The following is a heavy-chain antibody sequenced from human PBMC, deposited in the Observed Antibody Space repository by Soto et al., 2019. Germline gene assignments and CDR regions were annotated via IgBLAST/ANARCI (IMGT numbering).Heavy chain of an antibody. CDR1: GPTFIAYY. CDR2: IAPKSGRT. Sequence: QLVQSGAEVNKPGASVRVSCKTSGPTFIAYYIHWVRQAPGQGLEWMGWIAPKSGRTTYEQKFLGRVTMTRDTSINTAYIDLTRLTSDYTAVYYCARVSVDVPEWGQGTLITVSS. V-gene: IGHV1-2*02. J-gene: IGHJ4*02. CDR3: ARVSVDVPE. D-gene: IGHD5-12*01.